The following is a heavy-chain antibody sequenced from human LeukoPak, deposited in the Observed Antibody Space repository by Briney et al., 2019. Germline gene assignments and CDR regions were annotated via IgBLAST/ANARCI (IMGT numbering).Heavy chain of an antibody. J-gene: IGHJ4*02. Sequence: PSETLSLTCTVSGGSITSYYWGWFRQPPGKGLEWNGYIYYGGSTNYNPSLKSRVTISVDTSKNQFSLKLSSVTAADTAVYYCARGRYDTSGYPDDYWGQGTLVTVSS. CDR3: ARGRYDTSGYPDDY. V-gene: IGHV4-59*08. D-gene: IGHD3-22*01. CDR1: GGSITSYY. CDR2: IYYGGST.